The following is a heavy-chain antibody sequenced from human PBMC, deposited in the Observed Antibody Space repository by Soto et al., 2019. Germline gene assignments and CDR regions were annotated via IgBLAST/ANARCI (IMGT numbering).Heavy chain of an antibody. CDR2: ISGSGGST. CDR1: GFTFSSYV. CDR3: AKDSAYYYDSSGYYYFDY. Sequence: GGSLRLSCAASGFTFSSYVMSWVRQAPGKGLEWVSAISGSGGSTYYADSVKGRFTISRDNSKNTLYLQMNSLRAEDTAVYYCAKDSAYYYDSSGYYYFDYWGQGTLVTVSS. J-gene: IGHJ4*02. D-gene: IGHD3-22*01. V-gene: IGHV3-23*01.